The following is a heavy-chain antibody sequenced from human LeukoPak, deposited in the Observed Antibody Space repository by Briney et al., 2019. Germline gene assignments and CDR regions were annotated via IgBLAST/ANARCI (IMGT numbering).Heavy chain of an antibody. D-gene: IGHD3-22*01. CDR3: AKSNGYGLIDI. CDR1: GGSFSNSNW. CDR2: IYHSGTT. V-gene: IGHV4-4*02. J-gene: IGHJ3*02. Sequence: SETLSLTCAVSGGSFSNSNWWSWVRQSPGKGLEWIGEIYHSGTTNYNPSLKSRVTLSVDKSKNQFSLKLSSVTAADTAVYYCAKSNGYGLIDIWGQGTMVTVSS.